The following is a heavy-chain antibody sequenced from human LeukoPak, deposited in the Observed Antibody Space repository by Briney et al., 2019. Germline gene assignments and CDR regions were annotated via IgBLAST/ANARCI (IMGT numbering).Heavy chain of an antibody. Sequence: APVKVSCKASGYTFIDFHIHRVRQAPGQGLEWMGWINPNSGDTKYAQKFQGRVTMTRDMSVNTVYMDLRSLTSDDTAVYYCARDQFDLWGQGTLVSVSS. CDR3: ARDQFDL. J-gene: IGHJ5*02. CDR2: INPNSGDT. V-gene: IGHV1-2*02. CDR1: GYTFIDFH.